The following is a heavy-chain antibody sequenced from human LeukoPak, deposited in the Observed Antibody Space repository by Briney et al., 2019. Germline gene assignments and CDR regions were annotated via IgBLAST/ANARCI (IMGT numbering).Heavy chain of an antibody. CDR2: IYHSGST. J-gene: IGHJ4*02. CDR1: NGSISSRSYY. D-gene: IGHD3-22*01. CDR3: ARQYDSSLYVNY. V-gene: IGHV4-39*07. Sequence: SETLSLTCTVSNGSISSRSYYWGWIRQPPGKGLEWIGSIYHSGSTYYNPSLKSRVTISVDTSKNQFSLKLSSVTAADTAVYYCARQYDSSLYVNYWGQGTLVTVSS.